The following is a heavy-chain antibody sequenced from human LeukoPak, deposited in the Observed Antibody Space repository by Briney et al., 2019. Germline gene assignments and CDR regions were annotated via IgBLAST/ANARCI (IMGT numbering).Heavy chain of an antibody. J-gene: IGHJ4*02. CDR3: ARDPTVTSWGYFDL. D-gene: IGHD4-17*01. CDR1: GLTFKNYW. CDR2: IKEDGSEM. V-gene: IGHV3-7*01. Sequence: PGGSLRPSCAASGLTFKNYWMTWVRQAPGKGLEWVANIKEDGSEMYYVDSVEGRFTISRDNAKNSVYLQMNSLRAEDTAVYYCARDPTVTSWGYFDLWGQGTLVTVSS.